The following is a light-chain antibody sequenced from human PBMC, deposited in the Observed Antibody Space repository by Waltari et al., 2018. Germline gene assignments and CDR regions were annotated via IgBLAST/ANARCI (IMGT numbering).Light chain of an antibody. J-gene: IGLJ1*01. CDR1: SSDVGGHTY. CDR3: SSYTSSSTRV. Sequence: QSTLTPPASVSGSPGQSITISCTGTSSDVGGHTYVHWYQQHPGKAPKLVIYDVSRRPSGVSNRFSGSKSGNTASLTIYGLQAEDEADYYCSSYTSSSTRVFGTGTRVTVL. CDR2: DVS. V-gene: IGLV2-14*03.